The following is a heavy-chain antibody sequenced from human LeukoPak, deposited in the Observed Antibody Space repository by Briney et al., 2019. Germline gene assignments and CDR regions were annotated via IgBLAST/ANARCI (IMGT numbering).Heavy chain of an antibody. J-gene: IGHJ4*02. CDR2: IKSKTDGGTT. D-gene: IGHD3-22*01. CDR3: TTDLSWDCSGYYYDYFDY. V-gene: IGHV3-15*01. CDR1: GFTFSNAW. Sequence: GGSLRLSCAASGFTFSNAWMSWVRQAPGKGLEWVGRIKSKTDGGTTDYAAPVKGRFTISRDDSKNTLYLQMNSLKTEDTAVYYCTTDLSWDCSGYYYDYFDYWGQGTLVTASS.